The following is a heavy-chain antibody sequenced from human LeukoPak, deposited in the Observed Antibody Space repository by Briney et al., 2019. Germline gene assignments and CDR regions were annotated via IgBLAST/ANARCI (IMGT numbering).Heavy chain of an antibody. CDR1: GGSFSGYY. CDR2: INHSGST. J-gene: IGHJ6*03. V-gene: IGHV4-34*01. Sequence: SETLSLTCAVYGGSFSGYYWSWIRQPPGKGLEWIGEINHSGSTNYNPSLKSRVTISVDTSKNQFSLKLSSVTAADTAVNYCARLKRYSSGWRSYYYYMDVWGKGTTVTISS. CDR3: ARLKRYSSGWRSYYYYMDV. D-gene: IGHD6-19*01.